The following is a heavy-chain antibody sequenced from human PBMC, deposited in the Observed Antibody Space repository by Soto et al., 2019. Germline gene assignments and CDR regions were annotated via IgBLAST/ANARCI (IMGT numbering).Heavy chain of an antibody. CDR1: GYTFSSYA. CDR2: ISYDGSNK. J-gene: IGHJ3*02. D-gene: IGHD3-22*01. Sequence: SCKASGYTFSSYAMHWVRQAPGKGLEWVAVISYDGSNKYYADSVKGRFTISRDNSKNTLYLQMNSLRAEDTAVYYCARLVVITTHDAFDIWGQGTMVTVSS. CDR3: ARLVVITTHDAFDI. V-gene: IGHV3-30-3*01.